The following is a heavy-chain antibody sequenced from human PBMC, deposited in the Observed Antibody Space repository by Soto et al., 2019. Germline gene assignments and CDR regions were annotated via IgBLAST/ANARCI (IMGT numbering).Heavy chain of an antibody. J-gene: IGHJ4*02. CDR3: ARMSNSGYHLDY. Sequence: QVQLQESGPGLVKPSETLSLTCTVSGASVSDGTNFWNWIRQPPGWGLEWIGFISNSGVTSYNPSLKSRVTISIDMSKNQFSLKLSSVTAADTAVYYCARMSNSGYHLDYWGQGTLVTVSS. V-gene: IGHV4-61*01. CDR2: ISNSGVT. D-gene: IGHD3-22*01. CDR1: GASVSDGTNF.